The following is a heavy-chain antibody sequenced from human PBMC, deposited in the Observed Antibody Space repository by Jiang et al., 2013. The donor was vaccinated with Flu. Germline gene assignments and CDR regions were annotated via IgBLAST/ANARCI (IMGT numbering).Heavy chain of an antibody. V-gene: IGHV1-69*01. CDR3: ARLTPCGGDCHYFEY. D-gene: IGHD2-21*02. Sequence: TANYAQQFQDRVTITADESTSTAYMELSSLRSEDTAVYYCARLTPCGGDCHYFEYWGQGSLVTVSS. CDR2: TA. J-gene: IGHJ4*02.